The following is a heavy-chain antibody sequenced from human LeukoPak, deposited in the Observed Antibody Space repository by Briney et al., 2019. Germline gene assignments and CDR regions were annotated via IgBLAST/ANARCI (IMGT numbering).Heavy chain of an antibody. Sequence: GRSLRLSCGASGFTFRDYGMHWVRQAPGKGLEWVSNIWFDGSNKYYAESVKGRFSISRDNSKNTLYLQMNGLRPDDTAVYYCASTRTGISSYYFYYMDVWGKGTTVIVSS. V-gene: IGHV3-33*01. CDR3: ASTRTGISSYYFYYMDV. CDR2: IWFDGSNK. CDR1: GFTFRDYG. D-gene: IGHD3-10*01. J-gene: IGHJ6*03.